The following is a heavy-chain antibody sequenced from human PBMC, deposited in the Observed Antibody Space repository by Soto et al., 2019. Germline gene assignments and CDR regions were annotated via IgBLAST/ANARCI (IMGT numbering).Heavy chain of an antibody. CDR2: LYYSGST. Sequence: QVQLQESGPGLVKPSETLSLTCTVSGGSISSYYWSWIRQPPGKGLEWIGYLYYSGSTKYNPSLKSRVTIPVDTSKTQFSLTLSSVTAAERAVYYCARRYGGTFDYWGQGTLVTVSS. CDR3: ARRYGGTFDY. CDR1: GGSISSYY. J-gene: IGHJ4*02. V-gene: IGHV4-59*08. D-gene: IGHD2-15*01.